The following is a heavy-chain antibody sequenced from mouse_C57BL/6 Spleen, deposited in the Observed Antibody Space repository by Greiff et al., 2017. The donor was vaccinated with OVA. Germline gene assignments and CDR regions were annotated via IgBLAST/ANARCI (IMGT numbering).Heavy chain of an antibody. V-gene: IGHV1-15*01. CDR3: TRRGNWDY. D-gene: IGHD2-1*01. CDR1: GYTFTDYE. CDR2: IDPETGGT. J-gene: IGHJ2*01. Sequence: VKLVESGAELVRPGASVTLSCKASGYTFTDYEMHWVKQTPVHGLEWIGAIDPETGGTAYNQKFKGKAILTADKSSSTAYMELRSLTSEDSAVYYCTRRGNWDYWGQGTTLTVSS.